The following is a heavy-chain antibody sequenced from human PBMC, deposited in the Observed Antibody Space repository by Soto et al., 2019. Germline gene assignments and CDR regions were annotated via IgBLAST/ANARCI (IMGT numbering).Heavy chain of an antibody. CDR3: ARDWCEGGYCTNGVFPYYYYYYMDV. D-gene: IGHD2-8*01. CDR1: GFTFSSYG. V-gene: IGHV3-33*01. J-gene: IGHJ6*03. Sequence: PGGSLRLSCAASGFTFSSYGMHWVRQAPGKGLEWVAVIWYDGSNKYYADSVKGRFTISRDNSKNTLYLQMNSLRAEDTAVYYCARDWCEGGYCTNGVFPYYYYYYMDVWGRGTTVTVSS. CDR2: IWYDGSNK.